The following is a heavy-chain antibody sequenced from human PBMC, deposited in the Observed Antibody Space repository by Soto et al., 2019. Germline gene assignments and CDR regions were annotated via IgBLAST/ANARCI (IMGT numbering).Heavy chain of an antibody. CDR1: GYTFTSYG. CDR2: ISAYNGNT. D-gene: IGHD3-9*01. V-gene: IGHV1-18*04. J-gene: IGHJ5*02. CDR3: ARDHGDYDILTGSYNWFDP. Sequence: ASVKVSCKASGYTFTSYGISWVRQAPGQGLEWMGRISAYNGNTNYAQKLQGRVTMTTDTSTSTAYMELRSLRSDDTAVYYCARDHGDYDILTGSYNWFDPWGQGTLVTVSS.